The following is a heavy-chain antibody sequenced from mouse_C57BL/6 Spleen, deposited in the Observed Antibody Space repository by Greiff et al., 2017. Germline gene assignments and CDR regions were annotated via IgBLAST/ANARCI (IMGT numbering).Heavy chain of an antibody. CDR2: ISYDGSN. D-gene: IGHD1-1*01. CDR1: GYSITSGYY. J-gene: IGHJ4*01. V-gene: IGHV3-6*01. CDR3: ARDGTTVDYAMDY. Sequence: VQLQQSGPGLVKPSQSLSLTCSVTGYSITSGYYWNWIRQFPGNKLEWMGYISYDGSNNYNPSLKNRISITRDTSKNQFFLKLNSVTTEDTATYYCARDGTTVDYAMDYWGQGTSVTVSS.